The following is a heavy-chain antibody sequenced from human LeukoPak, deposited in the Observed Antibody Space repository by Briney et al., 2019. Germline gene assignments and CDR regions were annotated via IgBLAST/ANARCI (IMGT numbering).Heavy chain of an antibody. J-gene: IGHJ4*02. CDR2: ISYDGSNK. CDR1: GFTFSSYA. CDR3: ARDSEHIVVVTAILDY. D-gene: IGHD2-21*02. V-gene: IGHV3-30-3*01. Sequence: PGGSLRLSCAASGFTFSSYAMHWVRQAPGKGLEWVAVISYDGSNKYYADSVKGRFTISRDNSKNTLYLQMNSLRAEDTAVYYCARDSEHIVVVTAILDYWGQGTLVTVSS.